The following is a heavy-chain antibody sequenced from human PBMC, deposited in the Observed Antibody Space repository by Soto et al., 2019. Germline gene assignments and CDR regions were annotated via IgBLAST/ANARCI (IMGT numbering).Heavy chain of an antibody. CDR3: ARAPRSFRPDPLFDY. CDR2: TYYRSKWYN. D-gene: IGHD6-6*01. Sequence: KQSQTLSLTCAISGDSVSSNSAAWNWIRQSPSRGLEWLGRTYYRSKWYNDYAVSVKSRITINPDTSKNQFSLQLNPVTPEDTAVYYCARAPRSFRPDPLFDYWGQGTLVTVSS. CDR1: GDSVSSNSAA. J-gene: IGHJ4*02. V-gene: IGHV6-1*01.